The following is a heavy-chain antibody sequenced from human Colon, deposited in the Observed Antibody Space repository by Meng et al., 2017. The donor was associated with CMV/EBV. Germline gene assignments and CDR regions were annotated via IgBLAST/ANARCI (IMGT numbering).Heavy chain of an antibody. CDR3: ARITTFGTGLHGMDV. D-gene: IGHD3-3*01. CDR1: GFTFSDYY. V-gene: IGHV3-7*01. J-gene: IGHJ6*02. Sequence: GESLKISCAASGFTFSDYYMSWIRQAPGKGLEWVANINEDGGEIYYVDSLKGRFTISRDNAKNSLYLQMNSLRAEDSAVYYCARITTFGTGLHGMDVWGQGTTVTVSS. CDR2: INEDGGEI.